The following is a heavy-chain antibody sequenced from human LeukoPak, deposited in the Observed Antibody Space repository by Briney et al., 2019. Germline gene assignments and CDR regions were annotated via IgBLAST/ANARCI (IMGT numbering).Heavy chain of an antibody. D-gene: IGHD2-15*01. CDR1: GHTFTSYG. J-gene: IGHJ4*02. Sequence: ASVKVSCKASGHTFTSYGISWVRQAPGQGLEWMGWISAYNGNTNYAQKLQGRVTMTTDTSTSTAYMELRSLRSDDTAVYYCARESSTLRYCSGGSCPADYWGQGTLVTVSS. CDR2: ISAYNGNT. CDR3: ARESSTLRYCSGGSCPADY. V-gene: IGHV1-18*01.